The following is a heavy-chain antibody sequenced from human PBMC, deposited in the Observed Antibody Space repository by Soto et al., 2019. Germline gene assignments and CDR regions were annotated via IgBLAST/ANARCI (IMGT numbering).Heavy chain of an antibody. CDR3: AKGALCSSTNCYVLSCFDP. CDR2: ISGSGSSI. V-gene: IGHV3-23*01. Sequence: PGGSLRLSCAASGFTFSSYAMNWVRQAPGKGLEWVSSISGSGSSIYYAGSVKARFTISRDNSKNTLYLQMNSLRDEDTAVYYCAKGALCSSTNCYVLSCFDPWGQGTLVTVSS. CDR1: GFTFSSYA. D-gene: IGHD2-2*01. J-gene: IGHJ5*02.